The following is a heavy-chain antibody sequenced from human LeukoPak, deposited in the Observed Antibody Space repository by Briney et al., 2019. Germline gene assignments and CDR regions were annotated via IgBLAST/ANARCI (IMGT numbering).Heavy chain of an antibody. V-gene: IGHV1-69*02. CDR1: GYTFTGYY. J-gene: IGHJ4*02. CDR2: IIPILGIA. Sequence: GASVKVSCKASGYTFTGYYMHWVRQAPGQGLEWMGRIIPILGIANYAQKFQGRVTITADKSTSTAYMELSSLRSEDTAVYYCARGTRNYFDYWGQGTLVTVSS. CDR3: ARGTRNYFDY.